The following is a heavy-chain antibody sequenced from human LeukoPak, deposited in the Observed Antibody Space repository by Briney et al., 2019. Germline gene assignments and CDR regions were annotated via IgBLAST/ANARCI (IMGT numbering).Heavy chain of an antibody. CDR2: MYTSGST. V-gene: IGHV4-61*02. CDR3: ARDYWGSDALGI. CDR1: GGSISSGSYY. J-gene: IGHJ3*02. D-gene: IGHD7-27*01. Sequence: PSQTLSLTCIVSGGSISSGSYYWSWIRQPAGKGLEWIGRMYTSGSTNYNPSLKSRVTISVVTSNQFSLKLSSVTAADTAVYYCARDYWGSDALGIWGQGTMVTVSS.